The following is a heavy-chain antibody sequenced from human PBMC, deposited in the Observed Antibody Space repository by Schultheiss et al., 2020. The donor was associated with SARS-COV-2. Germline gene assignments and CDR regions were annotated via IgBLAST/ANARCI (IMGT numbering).Heavy chain of an antibody. CDR2: ISGSGGST. Sequence: GGSLRLSCAASGFTFSGSAMHWVRQAPGKGLEWVSAISGSGGSTYYADSVKGRFTISRDNAKNSLYLQMNSLRAEDTAVYYCARVNSSGYFLYYFDYWGQGTLVTVSS. D-gene: IGHD3-22*01. J-gene: IGHJ4*02. CDR3: ARVNSSGYFLYYFDY. V-gene: IGHV3-23*01. CDR1: GFTFSGSA.